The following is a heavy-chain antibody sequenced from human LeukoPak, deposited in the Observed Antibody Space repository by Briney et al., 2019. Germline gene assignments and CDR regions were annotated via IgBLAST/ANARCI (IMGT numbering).Heavy chain of an antibody. CDR3: ARVSIDDDDAFDI. Sequence: GGSLILSCAASGFTFSSYSMNWVRQAPGKGLEWVSSISSSSSYIYYADSVKGRFTISRDNAKNSLYLQMNSLRAEDTAVYYCARVSIDDDDAFDIWGQGTMVTVSS. CDR1: GFTFSSYS. J-gene: IGHJ3*02. D-gene: IGHD1-1*01. CDR2: ISSSSSYI. V-gene: IGHV3-21*01.